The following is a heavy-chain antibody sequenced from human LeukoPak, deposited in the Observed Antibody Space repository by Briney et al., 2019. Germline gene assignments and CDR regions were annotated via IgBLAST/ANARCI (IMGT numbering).Heavy chain of an antibody. J-gene: IGHJ4*02. CDR3: ASIRGTFGY. Sequence: GGSLRLSCAASGFTFSDHFLDWVRQAPGKGLEWVGRTRNKANSYITEYAASVRGRFTISRDDSKNSLYLQMSSLKTDDTAMYYCASIRGTFGYWGQGTLVTVSS. CDR1: GFTFSDHF. CDR2: TRNKANSYIT. V-gene: IGHV3-72*01. D-gene: IGHD1-26*01.